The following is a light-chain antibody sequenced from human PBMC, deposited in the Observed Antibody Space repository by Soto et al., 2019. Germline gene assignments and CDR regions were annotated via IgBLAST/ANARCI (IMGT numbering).Light chain of an antibody. Sequence: DIVLTQSPGTLSLSPGERATLSCRASQSVRSSFFAWYQQKPGQAPRLLIYDVSVRATGIPDRFSGSGSGTDFTLTINRLEPEDFAVYYCQRYENSVKYTFGQ. CDR1: QSVRSSF. V-gene: IGKV3-20*01. CDR2: DVS. J-gene: IGKJ2*01. CDR3: QRYENSVKYT.